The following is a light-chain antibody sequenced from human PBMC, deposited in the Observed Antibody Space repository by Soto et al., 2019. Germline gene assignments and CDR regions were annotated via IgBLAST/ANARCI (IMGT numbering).Light chain of an antibody. CDR3: QQRINWPLT. CDR1: QSVSSF. V-gene: IGKV3-11*01. J-gene: IGKJ4*01. Sequence: EIVLTQSPATLSLSPGERATLSCKASQSVSSFLAWYQQKSGQAPRLLIYDVSSRATGSPTRFSGSGSGTDFTLTISSLEPEDFAVYYCQQRINWPLTFGGGTKVEIK. CDR2: DVS.